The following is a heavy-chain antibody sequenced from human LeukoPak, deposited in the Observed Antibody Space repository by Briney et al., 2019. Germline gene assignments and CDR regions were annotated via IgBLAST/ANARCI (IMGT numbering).Heavy chain of an antibody. Sequence: PGGSLRLSCAASGFTFSSYAMHWVRQAPGKGLEWVAVISYDGSNKYYADSVKGRFTISRDNSKNTLYLQMNSLRAEDTAVYYCAKDTDWFPVDHWGQGTLVTVSS. D-gene: IGHD3/OR15-3a*01. CDR3: AKDTDWFPVDH. CDR1: GFTFSSYA. V-gene: IGHV3-30-3*01. J-gene: IGHJ4*02. CDR2: ISYDGSNK.